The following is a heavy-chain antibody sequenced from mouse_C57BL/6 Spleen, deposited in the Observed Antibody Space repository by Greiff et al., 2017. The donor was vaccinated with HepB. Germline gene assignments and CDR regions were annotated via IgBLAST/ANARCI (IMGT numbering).Heavy chain of an antibody. CDR3: TIYSSGYLYYDAMDY. Sequence: VKVVESGPGLVQPSQSLSITCTVSGFSLTSYGVHWVRQSPGKGLEWLGVIWSGGSTDYNAAFISRLSISKDNSKSQVFFKMNSLQADDTAIYYCTIYSSGYLYYDAMDYWGQGTSVTVSS. V-gene: IGHV2-2*01. CDR1: GFSLTSYG. J-gene: IGHJ4*01. CDR2: IWSGGST. D-gene: IGHD3-2*02.